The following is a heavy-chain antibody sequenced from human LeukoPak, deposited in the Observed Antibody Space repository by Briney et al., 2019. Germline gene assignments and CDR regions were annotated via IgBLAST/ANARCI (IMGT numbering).Heavy chain of an antibody. J-gene: IGHJ3*02. CDR2: INPNSGGT. Sequence: ASVKVSCKSSGYTFTGYYMRWVRQAPGQGLEWMGWINPNSGGTNYAQKFQGRVTMSTDTSTGTAYMELRSLRSDDTAVYYCARRVAVARRDAFDIWGQGTMVTVSS. CDR1: GYTFTGYY. D-gene: IGHD6-19*01. CDR3: ARRVAVARRDAFDI. V-gene: IGHV1-2*02.